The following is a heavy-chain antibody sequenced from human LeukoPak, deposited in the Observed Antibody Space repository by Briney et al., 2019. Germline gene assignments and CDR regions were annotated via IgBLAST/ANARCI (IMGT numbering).Heavy chain of an antibody. Sequence: GGSLRLSCAASGFTASSNYMSWVRQAPGKGLERVSVIYSGGSTYYGDSVKGRFTISRDNSKNTLYLQMNSLRAEDTAVYYCARGLKYSTGWYYFDYWGQGTLVTVSS. J-gene: IGHJ4*02. D-gene: IGHD6-19*01. CDR3: ARGLKYSTGWYYFDY. V-gene: IGHV3-53*01. CDR1: GFTASSNY. CDR2: IYSGGST.